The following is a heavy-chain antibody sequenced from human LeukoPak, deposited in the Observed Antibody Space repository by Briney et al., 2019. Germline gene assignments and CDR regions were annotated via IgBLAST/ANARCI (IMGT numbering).Heavy chain of an antibody. CDR1: GGTFSSYA. CDR2: ISAYNGNT. J-gene: IGHJ4*02. D-gene: IGHD1-1*01. Sequence: GASVKVSRKASGGTFSSYAIRWVRQAPGQGLEWMGWISAYNGNTNYAQKLQGRVTMTTDTSTSTAYMELRSLRSDDTAVYYCARDLTNFDYWGQGTLVTVSS. CDR3: ARDLTNFDY. V-gene: IGHV1-18*01.